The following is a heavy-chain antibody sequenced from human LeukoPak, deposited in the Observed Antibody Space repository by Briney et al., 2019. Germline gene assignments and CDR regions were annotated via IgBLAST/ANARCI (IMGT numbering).Heavy chain of an antibody. CDR2: INHSGST. J-gene: IGHJ4*02. D-gene: IGHD4-17*01. V-gene: IGHV4-34*01. CDR1: GGSFSGYY. CDR3: ARFSNDHGVKFDY. Sequence: SETLSLTCAVYGGSFSGYYWSWIRQPPGKGLEWIGEINHSGSTNYNPSLKSRVTMSVDTSKNQFSLKLDSVTAADTAVYYCARFSNDHGVKFDYWGQGTLVTVSS.